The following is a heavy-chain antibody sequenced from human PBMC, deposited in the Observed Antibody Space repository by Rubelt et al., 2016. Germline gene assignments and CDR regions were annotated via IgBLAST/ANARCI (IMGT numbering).Heavy chain of an antibody. CDR2: ISAYNGNT. V-gene: IGHV1-18*01. CDR3: ARRDGYNWDDAFDI. CDR1: GYTFTSYG. J-gene: IGHJ3*02. D-gene: IGHD5-24*01. Sequence: QVQLVQSGAEVKKPGASVKVSCKASGYTFTSYGISWVRQAPGQGLEWMGWISAYNGNTNYAQKRQGRVTMTTDTSTSQAYMELRSLRSDDTAVDYGARRDGYNWDDAFDIWGQGTMVTVSS.